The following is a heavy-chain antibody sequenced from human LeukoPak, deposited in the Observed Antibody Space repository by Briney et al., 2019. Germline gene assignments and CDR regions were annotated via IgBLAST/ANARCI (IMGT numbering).Heavy chain of an antibody. CDR3: ARHSKYYYDSSGSYVGYFQH. J-gene: IGHJ1*01. Sequence: SETLSLTCTVSGGSISVYYWSWIRQPPGKGLEWIGYIYYSGSTNYNPSLKSRVTISVDTSKNQFSLKLSFVPAADTAVYYCARHSKYYYDSSGSYVGYFQHWGQDIVLTVSS. D-gene: IGHD3-22*01. CDR2: IYYSGST. V-gene: IGHV4-59*08. CDR1: GGSISVYY.